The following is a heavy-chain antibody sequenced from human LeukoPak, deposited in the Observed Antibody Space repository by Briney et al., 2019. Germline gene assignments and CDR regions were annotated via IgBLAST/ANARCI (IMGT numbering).Heavy chain of an antibody. CDR2: IYTSGST. V-gene: IGHV4-61*02. D-gene: IGHD3-16*01. CDR3: ARESMISGGSDY. J-gene: IGHJ4*02. CDR1: GGSISSSSYY. Sequence: SETLSLTCTVSGGSISSSSYYWGWIRQPPGKGLEWIGRIYTSGSTNYNPSLKSRVTISVDTSKNQFSLKLSSVTAADTAVYYCARESMISGGSDYWGQGTPVTVSS.